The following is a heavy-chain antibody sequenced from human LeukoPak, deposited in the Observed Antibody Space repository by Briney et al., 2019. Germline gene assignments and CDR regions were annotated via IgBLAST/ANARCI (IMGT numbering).Heavy chain of an antibody. CDR3: AKGPIYCSSTSCPPDY. J-gene: IGHJ4*02. CDR1: RFTFSSYA. CDR2: ISGSGGIT. D-gene: IGHD2-2*01. V-gene: IGHV3-23*01. Sequence: GGSLRLSCTASRFTFSSYAITWVRQPPGKGLEWVSGISGSGGITYYADSVKGRFTISRDNSKNTLYLQMNSLRAEDTAVYYCAKGPIYCSSTSCPPDYWGQGTLVTVSS.